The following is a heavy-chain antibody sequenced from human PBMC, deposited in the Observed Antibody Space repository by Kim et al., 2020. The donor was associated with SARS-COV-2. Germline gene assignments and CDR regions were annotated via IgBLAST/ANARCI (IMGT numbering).Heavy chain of an antibody. CDR1: GFTFTTYD. J-gene: IGHJ6*04. CDR2: ISSHGDRT. Sequence: GGSLRLSCGASGFTFTTYDMSWVRQAPGKGLEWVSGISSHGDRTYYAGSVKGRFTIFRDNARNSLYLEMHSLRTDDTAEYYCAKDSHGGTDLWG. V-gene: IGHV3-23*01. CDR3: AKDSHGGTDL.